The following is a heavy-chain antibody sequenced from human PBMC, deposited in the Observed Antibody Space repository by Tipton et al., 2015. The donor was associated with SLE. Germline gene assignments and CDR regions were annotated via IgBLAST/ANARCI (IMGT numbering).Heavy chain of an antibody. CDR1: GFTFSSYG. J-gene: IGHJ4*02. Sequence: SLRLSCAASGFTFSSYGMHWVRRAPGKGLEWLTFIQNDGSNKYFADSVKGRFTISRDNSKNTVSLQMNSLRADDTAVYYCANSRFVPEAYWGQGTLVTVSS. V-gene: IGHV3-30*02. D-gene: IGHD3-3*01. CDR3: ANSRFVPEAY. CDR2: IQNDGSNK.